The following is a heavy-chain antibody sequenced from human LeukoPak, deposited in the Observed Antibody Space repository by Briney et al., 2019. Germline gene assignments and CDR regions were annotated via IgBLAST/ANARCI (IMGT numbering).Heavy chain of an antibody. D-gene: IGHD3-22*01. CDR2: IYQGGST. Sequence: SETLSLTCAVSGGSISSRGYSWSWIRQPPGKGLQWIGDIYQGGSTYYNPSLRSRVTISADRSKNQFSLALDSVTAADTAVYYCATYYHDSSGCEDWGQGTLVTVSS. J-gene: IGHJ4*02. CDR1: GGSISSRGYS. CDR3: ATYYHDSSGCED. V-gene: IGHV4-30-2*01.